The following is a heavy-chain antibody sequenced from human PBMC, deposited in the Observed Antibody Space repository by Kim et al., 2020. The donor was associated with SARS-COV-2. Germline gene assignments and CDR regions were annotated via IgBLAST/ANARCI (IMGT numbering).Heavy chain of an antibody. CDR1: GFTFSSHW. Sequence: GGSLRLSCAASGFTFSSHWMTWVRQTPGKGLEWVANINEDGSEKNYVDSVKGRFTISRDNAKNSLDLQMNSLRADDTSVFYCVRIYGGGYYGDWGQGTRITVSS. V-gene: IGHV3-7*01. D-gene: IGHD3-22*01. CDR2: INEDGSEK. CDR3: VRIYGGGYYGD. J-gene: IGHJ4*02.